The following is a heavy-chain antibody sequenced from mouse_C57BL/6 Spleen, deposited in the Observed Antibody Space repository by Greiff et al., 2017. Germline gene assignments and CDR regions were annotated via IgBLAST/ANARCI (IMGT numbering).Heavy chain of an antibody. Sequence: QFQLQQSGAELARPGASVKMSCKASGYTFTSYTMHRVKQRPGQGLEWIGYINPSSGYTKYNQKFKDKATLTADKSSSTAYMQLSSLTSEDSAVYYCARFDYDVNWYFDVWGTGTTVTVSS. CDR2: INPSSGYT. V-gene: IGHV1-4*01. CDR3: ARFDYDVNWYFDV. CDR1: GYTFTSYT. D-gene: IGHD2-4*01. J-gene: IGHJ1*03.